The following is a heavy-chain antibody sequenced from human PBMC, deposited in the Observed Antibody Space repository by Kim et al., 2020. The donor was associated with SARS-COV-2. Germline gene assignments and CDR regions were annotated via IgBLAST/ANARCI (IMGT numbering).Heavy chain of an antibody. Sequence: SVKVSCKASGGTFSSYAISWVRQAPGQGLEWMGGIIPIFGTANYAQKFQGRVTITADESTSTAYMELSSLRSEDTAVYYCASNRIAAAGRYYYYGMDVWGQGTTVTVSS. V-gene: IGHV1-69*13. J-gene: IGHJ6*02. D-gene: IGHD6-13*01. CDR2: IIPIFGTA. CDR1: GGTFSSYA. CDR3: ASNRIAAAGRYYYYGMDV.